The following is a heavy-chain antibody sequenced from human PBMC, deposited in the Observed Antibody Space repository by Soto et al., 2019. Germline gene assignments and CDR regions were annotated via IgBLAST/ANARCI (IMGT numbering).Heavy chain of an antibody. CDR3: ARDLDSSGSYYTDY. D-gene: IGHD3-10*01. Sequence: QVQLMQSGAEVKKPGASVKVSCKASGYTFTNCGISWVRQAPGQGLEWMGWISPYKGNTDYAQNLQGRVTMTTDTSTSTAYMELRSLRSDDTAVYYCARDLDSSGSYYTDYWGQGTLVTVSS. J-gene: IGHJ4*02. CDR1: GYTFTNCG. CDR2: ISPYKGNT. V-gene: IGHV1-18*01.